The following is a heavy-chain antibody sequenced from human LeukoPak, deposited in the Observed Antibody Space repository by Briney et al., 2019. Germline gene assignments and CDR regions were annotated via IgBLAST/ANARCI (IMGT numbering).Heavy chain of an antibody. Sequence: SETLSLTCTVSGGSISSSSYYWGWIRQPPGKGLEWIGSIYHSGSTYYNPSLKSRVTISVDTSKNQFSLKLSSVTAADTAVYYCARDYSGIAVAGTHAFDIWGQGAMVTVSS. CDR3: ARDYSGIAVAGTHAFDI. J-gene: IGHJ3*02. V-gene: IGHV4-39*07. CDR1: GGSISSSSYY. D-gene: IGHD6-19*01. CDR2: IYHSGST.